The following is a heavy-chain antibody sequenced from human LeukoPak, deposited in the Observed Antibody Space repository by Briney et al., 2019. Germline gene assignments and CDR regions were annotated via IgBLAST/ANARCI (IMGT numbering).Heavy chain of an antibody. CDR3: ANGRRYCSGGSCYSESAEYFQH. CDR2: IYYSGST. V-gene: IGHV4-59*08. Sequence: SETPSLTCTVSGGSISSYYWSWIRQPPGKGLEWIGYIYYSGSTNYNPSLKSRVTISVDTSKNQFSLKLSSVTAADTAVYYCANGRRYCSGGSCYSESAEYFQHWGQGTLVTVSS. CDR1: GGSISSYY. J-gene: IGHJ1*01. D-gene: IGHD2-15*01.